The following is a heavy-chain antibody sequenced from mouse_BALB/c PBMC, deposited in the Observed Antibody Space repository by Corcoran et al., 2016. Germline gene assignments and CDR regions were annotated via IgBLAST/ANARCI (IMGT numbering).Heavy chain of an antibody. CDR3: ARNYDYDVFAY. V-gene: IGHV8-8*01. CDR2: IWWNDEK. CDR1: GFSLSTSGMS. J-gene: IGHJ3*01. Sequence: GTMKESGPGIVQPSKTLSLTCSFSGFSLSTSGMSVGWIRQPSGTGLEWLAHIWWNDEKYYNPALKSRLTITKDTSNNQVFLKIASVVTADTATYYCARNYDYDVFAYWGQGPLVTVSA. D-gene: IGHD2-4*01.